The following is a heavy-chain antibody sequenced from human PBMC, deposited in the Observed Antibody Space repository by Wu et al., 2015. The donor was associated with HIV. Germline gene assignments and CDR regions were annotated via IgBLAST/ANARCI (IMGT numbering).Heavy chain of an antibody. D-gene: IGHD6-19*01. Sequence: QVHLEQSGAEVKKSGSSVKVSCKASGATFTSFVITWVRQAPGQGLEWMGGISPLFGTPDYAQKFQERITITTDKSTSTAYLELSSLRSEDSAIYYCAAEAPYNSGRVFDPWGQGNSDRRLL. V-gene: IGHV1-69*05. CDR2: ISPLFGTP. CDR3: AAEAPYNSGRVFDP. J-gene: IGHJ5*02. CDR1: GATFTSFV.